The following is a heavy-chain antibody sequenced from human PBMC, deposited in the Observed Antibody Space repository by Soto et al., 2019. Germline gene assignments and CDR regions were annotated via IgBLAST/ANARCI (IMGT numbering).Heavy chain of an antibody. D-gene: IGHD6-19*01. CDR1: GDFLTTYY. J-gene: IGHJ4*02. V-gene: IGHV4-59*01. CDR2: IFYGGHT. Sequence: LSLTCDVSGDFLTTYYWNWIRQSPGKGLEWIGYIFYGGHTNYNPSLRGRATISVDTSKNQFSLKLSSVTAADTAVYYCARSPQYSSGWNGGFDYWGQGTLVTVYS. CDR3: ARSPQYSSGWNGGFDY.